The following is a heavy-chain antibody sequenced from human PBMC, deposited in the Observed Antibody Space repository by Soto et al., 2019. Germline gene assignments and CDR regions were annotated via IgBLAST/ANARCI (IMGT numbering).Heavy chain of an antibody. CDR2: IYYSGST. J-gene: IGHJ2*01. CDR3: AIRDGYNGYWYFDL. V-gene: IGHV4-59*01. CDR1: GGSISSYY. D-gene: IGHD5-12*01. Sequence: SETLSLTCTVSGGSISSYYWSWIRQPPGKGLEWIGYIYYSGSTNYNPSLKSRVTISVDTSKNQFSLKLSSVTAADTAVYYCAIRDGYNGYWYFDLWGRGTLVTVPQ.